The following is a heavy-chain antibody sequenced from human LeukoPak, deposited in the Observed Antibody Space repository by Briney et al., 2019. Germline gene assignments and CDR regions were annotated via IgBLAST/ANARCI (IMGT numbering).Heavy chain of an antibody. V-gene: IGHV4-39*01. CDR1: DGSISSGSYY. Sequence: SETLSLTCTVSDGSISSGSYYWGWIRQPPGKGLVWIGSIYYSGTTYYNPSLKSRVTMSVDTSKNQFSLKLTSVTAADTALYYCASQYDSSGYLVGFDYLGQGTLVTVSS. CDR3: ASQYDSSGYLVGFDY. J-gene: IGHJ4*02. CDR2: IYYSGTT. D-gene: IGHD3-22*01.